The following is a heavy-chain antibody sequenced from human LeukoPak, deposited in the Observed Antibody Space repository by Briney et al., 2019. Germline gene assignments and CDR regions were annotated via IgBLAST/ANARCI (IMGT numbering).Heavy chain of an antibody. CDR1: GFTVSSNY. CDR3: ARVDEWELALGAFDY. CDR2: IYSGGST. D-gene: IGHD1-26*01. Sequence: PGGSLRLSCAASGFTVSSNYMSWVRQAPGKGLEWVSVIYSGGSTYYADSVKGRFTISRDNSKNTLYLQMNSLRAEDTAVYYCARVDEWELALGAFDYWGQGTLVTVPS. V-gene: IGHV3-53*01. J-gene: IGHJ4*02.